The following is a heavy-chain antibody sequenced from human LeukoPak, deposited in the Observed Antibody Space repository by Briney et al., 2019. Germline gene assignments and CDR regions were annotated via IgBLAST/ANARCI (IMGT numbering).Heavy chain of an antibody. V-gene: IGHV1-18*01. D-gene: IGHD6-13*01. CDR1: GYTFTSYG. J-gene: IGHJ4*02. CDR3: ARDLYSSSWYRDFDY. Sequence: ASVKVSCKASGYTFTSYGISWVRQAPGQGLECMGWISAYNGNTNYAQKLQGRVTMTTDTSTSTAYMELRSLRSDDTAVYYCARDLYSSSWYRDFDYWGQGTLVTVSS. CDR2: ISAYNGNT.